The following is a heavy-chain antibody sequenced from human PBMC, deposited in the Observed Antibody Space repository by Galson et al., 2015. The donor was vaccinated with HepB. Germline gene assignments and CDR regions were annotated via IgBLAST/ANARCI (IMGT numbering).Heavy chain of an antibody. J-gene: IGHJ3*02. D-gene: IGHD3-9*01. CDR1: GFTFSNAW. CDR3: TTDWTKGYYDIIGDDAFDI. CDR2: IKSKTDGGTT. Sequence: SLRLSCAASGFTFSNAWMSWVRQAPGKGLEWVGRIKSKTDGGTTDYAAPVKGRFTISRDDSKNTLYLQMNSLKTEDTAVYYCTTDWTKGYYDIIGDDAFDIWGQGTMVTVSS. V-gene: IGHV3-15*01.